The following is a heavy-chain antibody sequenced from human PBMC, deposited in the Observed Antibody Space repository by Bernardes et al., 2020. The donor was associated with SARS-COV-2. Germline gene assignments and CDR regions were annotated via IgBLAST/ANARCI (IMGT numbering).Heavy chain of an antibody. J-gene: IGHJ6*02. V-gene: IGHV4-59*01. D-gene: IGHD3-22*01. CDR2: IYYTGST. CDR3: TRAVLEAAPEESYDSSGYYYYGMDV. CDR1: GGSISSYY. Sequence: SETLSLTCTVSGGSISSYYWSWIRQPPGKGLEWIGYIYYTGSTNYNPSLKSRVTISVDTSKNHFSLKLSSVTAADTAVYYCTRAVLEAAPEESYDSSGYYYYGMDVWGQGTTVTVSS.